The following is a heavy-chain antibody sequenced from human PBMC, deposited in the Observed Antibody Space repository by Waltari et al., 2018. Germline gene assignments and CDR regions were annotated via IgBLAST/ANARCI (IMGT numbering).Heavy chain of an antibody. Sequence: VQSGAEVMKPGASVKVSCKVSRNVITEHFIHWLRQVPGQGLEWMGWFNPRGGATNFAQRYRGRISVTWDTSLSTSYLGLSGLRSDDTAIYYCAREYCGGECRLFDFWGQGTLVTVSS. J-gene: IGHJ4*02. CDR1: RNVITEHF. D-gene: IGHD2-21*01. CDR2: FNPRGGAT. CDR3: AREYCGGECRLFDF. V-gene: IGHV1-2*02.